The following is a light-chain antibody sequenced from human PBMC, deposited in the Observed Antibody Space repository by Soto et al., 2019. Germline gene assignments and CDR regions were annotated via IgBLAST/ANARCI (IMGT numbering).Light chain of an antibody. CDR2: AAS. J-gene: IGKJ1*01. Sequence: EIVMTQSPATLSVSTGERTTLSCRASQSIGTNLAWYQQKPCQTPRLLIYAASTRATGIPATFSGSGSGTEFSLTISSLQSEDFAVYYCQHYYNWPRTFGQGNKVEL. CDR3: QHYYNWPRT. CDR1: QSIGTN. V-gene: IGKV3-15*01.